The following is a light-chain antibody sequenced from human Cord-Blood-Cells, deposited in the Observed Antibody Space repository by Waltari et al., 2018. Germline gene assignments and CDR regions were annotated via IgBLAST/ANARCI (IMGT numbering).Light chain of an antibody. CDR1: QSISSW. CDR3: QQYNSYSPYT. V-gene: IGKV1-5*01. J-gene: IGKJ2*01. Sequence: DIQMTQSPSTLSASVGDRVTITCRASQSISSWLAWYQQKPGKAPKLLIYDATSLESGAPSRFGRSGSGTEVTLTISSRQPNDFATHYCQQYNSYSPYTFRQGTKLEIK. CDR2: DAT.